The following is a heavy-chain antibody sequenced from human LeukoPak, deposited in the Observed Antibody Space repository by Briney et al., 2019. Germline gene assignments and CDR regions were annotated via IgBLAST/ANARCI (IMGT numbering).Heavy chain of an antibody. Sequence: GGSLRLSCAASGFTFSSYGMHWVRQAPGKGLEWVAFIRYDGSNKYYADSVKGRFTFSRDNSKNTLYLQMNSLRAEDTAVYYCAKGWDYNLDYWGQGTLVTVSS. J-gene: IGHJ4*02. V-gene: IGHV3-30*02. CDR2: IRYDGSNK. CDR3: AKGWDYNLDY. CDR1: GFTFSSYG. D-gene: IGHD1-7*01.